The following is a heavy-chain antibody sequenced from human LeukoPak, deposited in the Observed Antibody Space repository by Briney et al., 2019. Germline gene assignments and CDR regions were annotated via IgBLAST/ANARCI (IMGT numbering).Heavy chain of an antibody. CDR2: IKSKTDGGTA. V-gene: IGHV3-15*01. CDR1: GFTFSNAW. D-gene: IGHD5-12*01. J-gene: IGHJ4*02. Sequence: GGSLRLSCEASGFTFSNAWMNWVREAPEKGLEWVGRIKSKTDGGTADYAAPLKGRFTISRDDSKHAVGLQMNSLKGEDTAMYYCTTTYIVASTRNFADYWGQGTLVIVSS. CDR3: TTTYIVASTRNFADY.